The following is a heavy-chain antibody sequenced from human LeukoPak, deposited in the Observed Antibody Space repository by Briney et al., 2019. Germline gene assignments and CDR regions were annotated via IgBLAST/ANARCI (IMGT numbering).Heavy chain of an antibody. CDR1: GFTFSSYS. CDR2: ISSSSSYI. J-gene: IGHJ3*02. Sequence: GGSLRLSCAASGFTFSSYSMNWVRQAPGKGLEWVSSISSSSSYIYYADSVKGRFTTSRDNAKNSLYLQMNSLRAEDTAVYYCARSAMIVVVKDAFDIWGQGTMVTVSS. V-gene: IGHV3-21*01. CDR3: ARSAMIVVVKDAFDI. D-gene: IGHD3-22*01.